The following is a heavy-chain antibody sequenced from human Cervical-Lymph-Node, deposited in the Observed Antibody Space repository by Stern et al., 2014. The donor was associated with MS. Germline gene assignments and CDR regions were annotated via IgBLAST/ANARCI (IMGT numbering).Heavy chain of an antibody. CDR1: GGSINSNNYY. V-gene: IGHV4-39*01. J-gene: IGHJ4*02. D-gene: IGHD6-13*01. Sequence: QVQLQESGPGLVKPSETLSLTCSVSGGSINSNNYYWGWIRQPPGKGLEWFGNIYYSGRTFYNPSFKSRVTIAVDTSKNQFSLKLSSVTAADTAVYYCARLDYTTSWYSHYFDYWGQGTLVTVSS. CDR3: ARLDYTTSWYSHYFDY. CDR2: IYYSGRT.